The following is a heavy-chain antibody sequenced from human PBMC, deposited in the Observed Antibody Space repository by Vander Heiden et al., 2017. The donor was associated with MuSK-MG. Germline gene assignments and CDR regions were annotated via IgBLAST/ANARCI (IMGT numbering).Heavy chain of an antibody. CDR1: GFPFSSYA. CDR3: ASIYSGYDGNFDY. Sequence: QVQLVESGGGVVQPGRSLRLSCAASGFPFSSYAMHWVRQAPGKGLEWVAVISYDGSNKYYADSVKGRFTISRDNSKNTLYLQMNSLRAEDTAVYYCASIYSGYDGNFDYWGQGTLVTVSS. J-gene: IGHJ4*02. D-gene: IGHD5-12*01. CDR2: ISYDGSNK. V-gene: IGHV3-30*04.